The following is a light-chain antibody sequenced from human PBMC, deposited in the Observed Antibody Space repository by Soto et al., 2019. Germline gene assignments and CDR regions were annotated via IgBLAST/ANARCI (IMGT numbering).Light chain of an antibody. CDR2: DAS. Sequence: EILLTQSPGTLSLSPGERATLAWGASESVSSCLAWYQQTPGQAPRLLIYDASNRATGIPASFSGSVSGTDFALTISSLVTEDFAAYHCQQRSKWPSITFGQGTRLEIK. CDR1: ESVSSC. V-gene: IGKV3-11*01. J-gene: IGKJ5*01. CDR3: QQRSKWPSIT.